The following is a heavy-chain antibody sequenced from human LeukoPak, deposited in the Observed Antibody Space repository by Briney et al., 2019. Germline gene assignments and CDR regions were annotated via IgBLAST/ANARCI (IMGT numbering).Heavy chain of an antibody. V-gene: IGHV4-4*07. D-gene: IGHD6-19*01. CDR2: IYTSGST. CDR3: ARDYGSGWASPHYYYYYYMDA. J-gene: IGHJ6*03. CDR1: GGSISSYY. Sequence: SETLSLTCTVSGGSISSYYWSWIRQPAGKGLEWIGRIYTSGSTNYNPSLKSRVTMSVDTSKNQFSLKLSSVTAAGTAVYYCARDYGSGWASPHYYYYYYMDAWGKGTTVTISS.